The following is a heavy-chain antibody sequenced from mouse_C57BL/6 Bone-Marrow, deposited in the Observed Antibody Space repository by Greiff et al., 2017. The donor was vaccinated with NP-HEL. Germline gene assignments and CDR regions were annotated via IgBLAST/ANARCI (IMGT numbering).Heavy chain of an antibody. J-gene: IGHJ1*03. CDR3: AGHVSYYEVSPYFDV. CDR2: INSDGGST. CDR1: EYEFPSHD. D-gene: IGHD2-10*01. V-gene: IGHV5-2*01. Sequence: DVKLVESGGGLVQPGESLKLSCESNEYEFPSHDMSWVRKTPEKRLELVAAINSDGGSTYYPDTMERRFIISRDNTKKTLYLQMSSLRSEDTALYYGAGHVSYYEVSPYFDVWGTGTTVTVSS.